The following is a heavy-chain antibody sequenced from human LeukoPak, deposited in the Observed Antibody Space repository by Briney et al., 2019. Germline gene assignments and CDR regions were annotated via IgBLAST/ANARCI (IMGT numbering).Heavy chain of an antibody. CDR3: SFERARSGRGSGWRIFDY. V-gene: IGHV3-23*01. J-gene: IGHJ4*02. D-gene: IGHD6-19*01. Sequence: EPGGSLRLSCAASGFTFSTYAMTWVRQAPGKGLEGVSAISRSGDSTYYADSVKGRFTISRDNSKNTLYLQMTSLRAEDTAVYYCSFERARSGRGSGWRIFDYWGQGTLVTVSS. CDR1: GFTFSTYA. CDR2: ISRSGDST.